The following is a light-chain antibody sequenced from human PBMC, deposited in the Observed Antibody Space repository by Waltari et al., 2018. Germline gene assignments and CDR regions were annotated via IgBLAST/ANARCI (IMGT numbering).Light chain of an antibody. CDR3: QHYVRLPAT. CDR2: GAS. V-gene: IGKV3-20*01. Sequence: EIVLTQSPGSLSSSPGERVTLSCRASQSVSRAVAWYQQKPGQAPSLLIFGASKRATGISDRFSGSGSERDFSLTISRLEPEDFAVYYCQHYVRLPATFGRGTKVEIK. CDR1: QSVSRAV. J-gene: IGKJ1*01.